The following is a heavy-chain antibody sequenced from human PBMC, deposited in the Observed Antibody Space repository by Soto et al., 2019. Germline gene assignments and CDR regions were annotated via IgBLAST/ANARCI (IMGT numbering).Heavy chain of an antibody. Sequence: GESLKISCKGSGYSFTCYLISWVRQMPGKGLEWMGRIDPSDSYTNYSPSFQGHVTISADKSISTAYLQWSSLKASDTAMYYCARYPKCGDACRMGAYWGQGTQVTGSS. D-gene: IGHD2-21*02. CDR2: IDPSDSYT. V-gene: IGHV5-10-1*01. CDR3: ARYPKCGDACRMGAY. CDR1: GYSFTCYL. J-gene: IGHJ4*02.